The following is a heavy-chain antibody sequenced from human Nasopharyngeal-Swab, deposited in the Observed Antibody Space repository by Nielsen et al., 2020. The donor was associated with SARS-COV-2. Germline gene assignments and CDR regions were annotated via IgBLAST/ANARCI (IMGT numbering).Heavy chain of an antibody. D-gene: IGHD2-15*01. J-gene: IGHJ4*02. CDR3: ARGSSADSGWGYY. V-gene: IGHV3-74*01. Sequence: GESLKISCAASGFTFSSYWMHWVRQVPGKGLVWVSRINNDGSSTYYADSVKGRFTISRDNVKNTLYLQMNSLRAEDTAVYYCARGSSADSGWGYYWGQGTLVTVSS. CDR1: GFTFSSYW. CDR2: INNDGSST.